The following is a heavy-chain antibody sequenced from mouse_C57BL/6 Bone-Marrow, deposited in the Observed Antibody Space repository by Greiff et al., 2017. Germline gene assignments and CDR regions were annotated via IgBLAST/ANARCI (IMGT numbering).Heavy chain of an antibody. J-gene: IGHJ4*01. V-gene: IGHV2-5*01. CDR2: IWRGGST. CDR1: GFSLTSYG. Sequence: VKLMESGPGLVQPSQSLSITCTVSGFSLTSYGVHWVRQSPGKGLEWLGVIWRGGSTDYNAAFMSRLSITKDNSKSQVFFKMNSLQADDTAIYYCAKKISCCDPYAMDYWGQGTSVTVSS. CDR3: AKKISCCDPYAMDY.